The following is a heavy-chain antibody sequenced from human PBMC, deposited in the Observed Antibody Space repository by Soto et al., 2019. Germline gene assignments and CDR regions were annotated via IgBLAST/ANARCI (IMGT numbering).Heavy chain of an antibody. Sequence: ASVKVSCKASGYSFTNNGISWVRQAPGQGLEWMGWISAYNGNTNYVKKFQGGVTMTTDTSTSTASMELRSLRSDDTAVYYCARVSYSGNWFVHSVAGPNWFDPWGQGTLVTVSS. CDR2: ISAYNGNT. D-gene: IGHD6-13*01. CDR1: GYSFTNNG. CDR3: ARVSYSGNWFVHSVAGPNWFDP. V-gene: IGHV1-18*01. J-gene: IGHJ5*02.